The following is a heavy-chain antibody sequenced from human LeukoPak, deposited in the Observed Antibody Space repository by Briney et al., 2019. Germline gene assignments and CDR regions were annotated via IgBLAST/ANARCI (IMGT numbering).Heavy chain of an antibody. Sequence: QSGGSLRLSCAASGFTFGTYVMIWVRQGPGKRLEWVSAISRGSENTYYADSVKGRCTISRDNPKNTLYLQMNSLRAEDTAVYYCAKISGGYGWYFDLWGRGTLVTVSS. D-gene: IGHD5-12*01. J-gene: IGHJ2*01. V-gene: IGHV3-23*01. CDR1: GFTFGTYV. CDR2: ISRGSENT. CDR3: AKISGGYGWYFDL.